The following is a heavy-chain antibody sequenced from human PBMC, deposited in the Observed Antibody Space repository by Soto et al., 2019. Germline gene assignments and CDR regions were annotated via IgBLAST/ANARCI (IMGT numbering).Heavy chain of an antibody. CDR2: ISGSGGST. CDR3: AKDARRDTIFGVVIIPYYYHGMDV. V-gene: IGHV3-23*01. CDR1: GFTFSSYA. J-gene: IGHJ6*02. D-gene: IGHD3-3*01. Sequence: GGSLRLSCAASGFTFSSYAMSWVCQAPGKGLEWVSAISGSGGSTYYADSVKGRFTISRDNSKNTLYLQMNSLRAEDTAVYYCAKDARRDTIFGVVIIPYYYHGMDVWGQGTTVTVSS.